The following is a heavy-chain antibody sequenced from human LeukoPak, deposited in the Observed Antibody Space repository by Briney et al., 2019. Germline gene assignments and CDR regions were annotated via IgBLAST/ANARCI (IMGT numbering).Heavy chain of an antibody. D-gene: IGHD2-2*01. CDR3: ARGREYQLLES. CDR2: IIPILGIA. CDR1: GGTFSSYA. V-gene: IGHV1-69*04. J-gene: IGHJ4*02. Sequence: ASVKISCKASGGTFSSYAISWVRQAPGQRLEWMGRIIPILGIANYAQKFQGRVTITADKSTSTAYMELSSLRSDDTAVYYCARGREYQLLESWGQGTLVTVSS.